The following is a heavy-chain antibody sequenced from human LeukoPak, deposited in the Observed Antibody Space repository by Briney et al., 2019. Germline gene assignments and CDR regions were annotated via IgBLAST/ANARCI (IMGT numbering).Heavy chain of an antibody. V-gene: IGHV3-23*01. J-gene: IGHJ4*02. CDR2: ISGSGGST. D-gene: IGHD6-19*01. CDR3: AKVGELAVAGTAPFDY. CDR1: GFTFSSYA. Sequence: GGSLRLSCAASGFTFSSYAMSWVRQAPGKGLEWVSAISGSGGSTYYADSVKGRFTISRDNSKNTLYLQMNSLRAEDTAVYYCAKVGELAVAGTAPFDYWGQGTLVTVSS.